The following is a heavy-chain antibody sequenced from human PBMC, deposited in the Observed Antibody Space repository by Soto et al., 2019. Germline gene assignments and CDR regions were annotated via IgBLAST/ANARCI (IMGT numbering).Heavy chain of an antibody. V-gene: IGHV4-59*01. CDR2: IYYSGST. J-gene: IGHJ6*04. Sequence: SETLSLTCTVSGGSISSYYWSWIRQPPGKGLEWIGYIYYSGSTNYNPSLKSRVTISIDSSKNQFSLKMSSVTAAASAVYYCARLACVKTMATPPHNYDVDACGKRTTVAVSS. CDR1: GGSISSYY. D-gene: IGHD5-18*01. CDR3: ARLACVKTMATPPHNYDVDA.